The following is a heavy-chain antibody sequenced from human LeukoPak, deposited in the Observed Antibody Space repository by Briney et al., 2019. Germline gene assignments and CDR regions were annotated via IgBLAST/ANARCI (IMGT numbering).Heavy chain of an antibody. V-gene: IGHV4-59*01. CDR3: ARVIAASMDV. Sequence: KPSETLSLTCTVSGGSISSYYWSWIRQPPGKGLEWIGYIYYSGSTNYNPSLKSRVTISVDTSKNQFSLKLSSVTAADTAVYYCARVIAASMDVWGQGTTVTVSS. CDR1: GGSISSYY. J-gene: IGHJ6*02. D-gene: IGHD6-25*01. CDR2: IYYSGST.